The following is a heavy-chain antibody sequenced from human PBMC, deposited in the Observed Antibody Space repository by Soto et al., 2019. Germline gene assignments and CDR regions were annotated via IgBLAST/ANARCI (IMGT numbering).Heavy chain of an antibody. CDR2: IKSKTDGGSA. CDR3: TTDSRTTMPEVRFDY. V-gene: IGHV3-15*07. Sequence: PGGSLRLSCAASGFAFSNAWINWVRQAPEKGLQWVGRIKSKTDGGSADYAAPVKGRFAVSRDDSKNIVYLQMNSLKIGDTAVYYCTTDSRTTMPEVRFDYWGHGTLVTVSS. J-gene: IGHJ4*01. CDR1: GFAFSNAW. D-gene: IGHD3-10*01.